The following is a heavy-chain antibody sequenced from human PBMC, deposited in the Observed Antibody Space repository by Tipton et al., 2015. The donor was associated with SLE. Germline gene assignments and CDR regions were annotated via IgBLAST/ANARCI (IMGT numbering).Heavy chain of an antibody. V-gene: IGHV4-4*07. CDR1: GGSISGYY. CDR3: AREGVHFWSGSSYYYYYYMDV. CDR2: IYTSGST. D-gene: IGHD3-3*02. Sequence: PGLVKPSETLSLTCTVSGGSISGYYWSWIRQPAGKGLEWIGRIYTSGSTNYNPSLKSRVTISVDTSKNQFSLKLSSVAAADTAVYYCAREGVHFWSGSSYYYYYYMDVWGKGTTVTVSS. J-gene: IGHJ6*03.